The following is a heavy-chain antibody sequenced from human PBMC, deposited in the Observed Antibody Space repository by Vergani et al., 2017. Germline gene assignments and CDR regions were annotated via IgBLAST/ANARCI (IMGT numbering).Heavy chain of an antibody. V-gene: IGHV3-30*18. CDR1: GFTFSSYG. CDR2: ISYDGSNK. Sequence: VQLVESGGGLVQPGRSLRLSCAASGFTFSSYGMHWVRQAPGKGLEWVAVISYDGSNKYYADSVKGRFTISRDNSKNTLYLQMNSLRAEDTAVYYCAKGSVTMVRGVTSSFDYWGQGTLVTVSS. D-gene: IGHD3-10*01. CDR3: AKGSVTMVRGVTSSFDY. J-gene: IGHJ4*02.